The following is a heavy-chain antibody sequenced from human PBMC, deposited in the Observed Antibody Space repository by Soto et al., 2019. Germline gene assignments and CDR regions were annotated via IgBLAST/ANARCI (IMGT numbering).Heavy chain of an antibody. D-gene: IGHD2-21*01. Sequence: EVQLVESGGGLVKPGGSLRLSCAASGFTFSNAWMSWVRQAPGKGLEWVGRIKSRADGGTADHAAPVKGRFAISRDDSKNTLYLQMNSLKTQDTAVYDCAYLVGNLGAVDYWGQGTLVTVSS. V-gene: IGHV3-15*01. CDR3: AYLVGNLGAVDY. J-gene: IGHJ4*02. CDR1: GFTFSNAW. CDR2: IKSRADGGTA.